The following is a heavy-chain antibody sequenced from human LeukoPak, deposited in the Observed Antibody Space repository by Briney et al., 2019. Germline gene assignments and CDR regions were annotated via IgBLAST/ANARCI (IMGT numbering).Heavy chain of an antibody. Sequence: KASETLSLTRTVSGASISSYHWSWTRHPPGKGLEWIGYIYYSGTTNYNPSLKSRVTISVDTSKNQFSLMLTSVTAADTAVYYCARDSGSYPKDFDYWGQGTLVTVSS. CDR3: ARDSGSYPKDFDY. CDR2: IYYSGTT. J-gene: IGHJ4*02. V-gene: IGHV4-59*12. CDR1: GASISSYH. D-gene: IGHD3-10*01.